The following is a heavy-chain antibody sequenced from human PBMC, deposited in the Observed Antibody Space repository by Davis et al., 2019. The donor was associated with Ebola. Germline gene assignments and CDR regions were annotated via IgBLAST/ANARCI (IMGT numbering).Heavy chain of an antibody. Sequence: PGGSLRLSCVASGFTFSSYEMNWVRQAPGKGLEWVSYISSSGRATYYADSVKGRFTISRDNAKNSLDLQMNSLRAEDTATYYCARGSGYIEDSSFESWGQGILVTVSS. V-gene: IGHV3-48*03. CDR3: ARGSGYIEDSSFES. CDR2: ISSSGRAT. CDR1: GFTFSSYE. D-gene: IGHD6-13*01. J-gene: IGHJ4*02.